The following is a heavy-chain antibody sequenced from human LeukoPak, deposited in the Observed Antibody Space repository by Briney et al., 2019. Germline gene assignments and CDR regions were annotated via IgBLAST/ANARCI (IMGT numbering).Heavy chain of an antibody. J-gene: IGHJ4*02. D-gene: IGHD6-19*01. Sequence: PGGSLRLSCAASGFTFKTYALGWVRQAPGKGLEWVGRIKTKTDGGTTDYAAPVKGRFTISRDDSRNTLYLQMNSLKTEDTAVYYCTTVFIAVAGTDYWGQGTLVTVSS. CDR2: IKTKTDGGTT. CDR1: GFTFKTYA. V-gene: IGHV3-15*01. CDR3: TTVFIAVAGTDY.